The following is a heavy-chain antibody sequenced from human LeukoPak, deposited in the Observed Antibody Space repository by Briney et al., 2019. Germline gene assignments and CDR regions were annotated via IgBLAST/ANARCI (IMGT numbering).Heavy chain of an antibody. Sequence: GGSLRLSCAASGFTVSSNYMSWVRQAPGKGLEWVSVIYSGGSTYYADSVKGRLTISRDNSKSTLHIQMNSLRAEDTAVYYCARDRILPTGYKWHYMDVWGKGTTVTVFS. D-gene: IGHD5-24*01. J-gene: IGHJ6*03. V-gene: IGHV3-53*01. CDR2: IYSGGST. CDR1: GFTVSSNY. CDR3: ARDRILPTGYKWHYMDV.